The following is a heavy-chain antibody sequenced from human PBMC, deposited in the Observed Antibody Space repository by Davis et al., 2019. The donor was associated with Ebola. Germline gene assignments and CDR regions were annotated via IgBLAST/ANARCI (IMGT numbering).Heavy chain of an antibody. CDR2: ISSSSSTI. Sequence: PGGSLRLSCAASGFTFSSYSMNWVRQAPGKGLEWVSYISSSSSTIYYADSVKGRFTISRDNAKNSLYLQMNSLRAEDTAVYYCARAGYDFWSGYSSYYYYYMDVWGKGTTVTVSS. J-gene: IGHJ6*03. CDR1: GFTFSSYS. V-gene: IGHV3-48*04. CDR3: ARAGYDFWSGYSSYYYYYMDV. D-gene: IGHD3-3*01.